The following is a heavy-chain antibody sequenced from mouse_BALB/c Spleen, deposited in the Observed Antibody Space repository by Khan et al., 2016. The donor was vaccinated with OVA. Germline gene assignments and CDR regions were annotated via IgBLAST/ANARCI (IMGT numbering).Heavy chain of an antibody. CDR2: ISYSGST. J-gene: IGHJ4*01. CDR3: GRGNYYGYALDY. CDR1: GYSITSNYA. Sequence: EVQLQESGPGLVKPSQSLSLTCTVNGYSITSNYAWNWIRQFPGNKLEWMGYISYSGSTNYNPSLKSRLSITRDTSKNQFFLLLHSVTTEDSATYYCGRGNYYGYALDYRGQGTSVTVAS. D-gene: IGHD1-1*01. V-gene: IGHV3-2*02.